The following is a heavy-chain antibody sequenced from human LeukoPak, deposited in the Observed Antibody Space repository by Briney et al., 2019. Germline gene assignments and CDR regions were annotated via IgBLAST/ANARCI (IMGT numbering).Heavy chain of an antibody. Sequence: GASVKVSCKASGYTFTGYYMHWVRQAPGQGLEWMGWISAYNGNTNYAQKLQGRVTMPTDTSTSTAYMELRSLRSDDTAVYYCARDGGSYNFDYWGQGTLVTVSS. V-gene: IGHV1-18*04. J-gene: IGHJ4*02. D-gene: IGHD1-26*01. CDR3: ARDGGSYNFDY. CDR1: GYTFTGYY. CDR2: ISAYNGNT.